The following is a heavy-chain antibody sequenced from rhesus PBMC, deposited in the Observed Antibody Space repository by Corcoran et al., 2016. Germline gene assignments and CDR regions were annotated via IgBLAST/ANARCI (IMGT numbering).Heavy chain of an antibody. V-gene: IGHV3-178*01. CDR2: ISNGGGST. J-gene: IGHJ6*01. Sequence: EVQLVESGGGLAKPGGSLRLCCAASGFTFSDYYMDWVRQAPGKGLEWVSRISNGGGSTGYADAVKGRFTISRENAKNTLYFQMNSLRAEDTAVYYCARGLYSNYLAGLDSWGQGVVVTVAS. D-gene: IGHD4-23*01. CDR3: ARGLYSNYLAGLDS. CDR1: GFTFSDYY.